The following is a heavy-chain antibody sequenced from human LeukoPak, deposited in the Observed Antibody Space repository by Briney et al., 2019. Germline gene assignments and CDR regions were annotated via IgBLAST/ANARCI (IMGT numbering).Heavy chain of an antibody. Sequence: SETLSLTCTVSGDSSYNSLYSWGWIRQPPGKGLEWIVSIDYSGSTYYNPSLKSRATISIETSKNQFSLNLSSVTAADTAVYYCAREYTLYRSGWFLDYWGQGTLVTVSS. V-gene: IGHV4-39*07. CDR2: IDYSGST. D-gene: IGHD6-19*01. CDR3: AREYTLYRSGWFLDY. CDR1: GDSSYNSLYS. J-gene: IGHJ4*02.